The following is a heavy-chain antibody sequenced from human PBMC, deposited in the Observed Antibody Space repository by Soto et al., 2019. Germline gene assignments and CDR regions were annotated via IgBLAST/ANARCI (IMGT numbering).Heavy chain of an antibody. V-gene: IGHV4-59*08. D-gene: IGHD3-9*01. J-gene: IGHJ4*02. Sequence: PSETLSLTCTVSGVSISSYYWSWIRQPPGKGLEWIGYIYYSGSTNYNPSLKSRVTISVDTSKNQFSLKLSPVTAADTAVYYCARHAQYYDILTGYYPFDYWGQGTLVTVSS. CDR2: IYYSGST. CDR3: ARHAQYYDILTGYYPFDY. CDR1: GVSISSYY.